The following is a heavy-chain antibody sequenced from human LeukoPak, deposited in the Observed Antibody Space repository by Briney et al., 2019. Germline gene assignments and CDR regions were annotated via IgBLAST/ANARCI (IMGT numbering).Heavy chain of an antibody. CDR2: IYYSGST. J-gene: IGHJ4*02. Sequence: PSETLSLACTVSGGSISSSSYYWGWIRQPPGKGLEWIGSIYYSGSTYYNPSLKSRVTISVDTSKNQFSLKLSSVTAADTAVYYCARHRGSYYCHPTEYWGQGTLVTVSS. D-gene: IGHD1-26*01. CDR3: ARHRGSYYCHPTEY. CDR1: GGSISSSSYY. V-gene: IGHV4-39*01.